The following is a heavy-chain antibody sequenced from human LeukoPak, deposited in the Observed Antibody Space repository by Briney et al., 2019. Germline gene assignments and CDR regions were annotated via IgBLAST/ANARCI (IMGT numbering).Heavy chain of an antibody. CDR3: ARDFGATYYYDSSGYYS. D-gene: IGHD3-22*01. CDR2: IYHSGST. Sequence: SETLSLTCTVSGYSISSGYYWGWIRQPPGKGLEWIGSIYHSGSTYYNPSLKSRVTISVDTSKNQFSLKLSSVTAADTAVYYCARDFGATYYYDSSGYYSWGQGTLVTVSS. CDR1: GYSISSGYY. V-gene: IGHV4-38-2*02. J-gene: IGHJ4*02.